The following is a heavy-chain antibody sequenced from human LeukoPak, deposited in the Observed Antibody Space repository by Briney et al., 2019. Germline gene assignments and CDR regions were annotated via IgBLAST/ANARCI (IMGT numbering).Heavy chain of an antibody. Sequence: PSEALSLTCTVSGGSINFYYWSWIRQPAGKGLEWIGRIYSTGSTNYSPSLKSRVTMSVDKSKNQFSLNLSSVTAADTAVYYCARGIADPYSFDSWGQGTLVTVSS. CDR1: GGSINFYY. J-gene: IGHJ4*02. CDR2: IYSTGST. D-gene: IGHD6-13*01. V-gene: IGHV4-4*07. CDR3: ARGIADPYSFDS.